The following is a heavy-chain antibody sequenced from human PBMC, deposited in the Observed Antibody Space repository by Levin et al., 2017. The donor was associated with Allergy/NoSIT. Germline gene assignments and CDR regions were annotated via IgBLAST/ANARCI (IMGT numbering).Heavy chain of an antibody. CDR2: IYYSGNT. D-gene: IGHD4-17*01. J-gene: IGHJ4*02. CDR3: ARYLATTVTFDS. Sequence: SQTLSLTCTVSGGSISSYYWSWIRQPPGKGLEWIGYIYYSGNTNYNPSLKSRVTISVDTSKKQFSLKLNSVTAADTAVYYCARYLATTVTFDSWGQGTLVTVSS. CDR1: GGSISSYY. V-gene: IGHV4-59*01.